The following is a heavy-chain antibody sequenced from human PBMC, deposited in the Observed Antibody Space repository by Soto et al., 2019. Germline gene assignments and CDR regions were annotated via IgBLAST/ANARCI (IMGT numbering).Heavy chain of an antibody. D-gene: IGHD6-19*01. V-gene: IGHV3-21*01. CDR3: ARDHLGIAAGDFDL. Sequence: PGGSLRLSCAASGFSFDTYNMNWVRQAPGKGLEWVSSISSGRPDIFYADSVRGRFTISRDDAKKSLFLQMNNLRADDTAVYYCARDHLGIAAGDFDLWGQGTLVTVSS. CDR2: ISSGRPDI. J-gene: IGHJ4*02. CDR1: GFSFDTYN.